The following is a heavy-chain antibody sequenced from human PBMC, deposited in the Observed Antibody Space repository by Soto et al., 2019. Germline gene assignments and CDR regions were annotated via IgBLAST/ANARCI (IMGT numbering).Heavy chain of an antibody. CDR1: GYNFTNYW. Sequence: GESLKISCKGSGYNFTNYWIGWVRQMPGKGLEWMGIIYPDDSDTRYSPSFQGQVTISVDKSISAAYLQWGSLKVSDTAMYFCARQEGATVLFYYGMDVWGQGTTVTVSS. CDR3: ARQEGATVLFYYGMDV. V-gene: IGHV5-51*01. D-gene: IGHD1-26*01. J-gene: IGHJ6*02. CDR2: IYPDDSDT.